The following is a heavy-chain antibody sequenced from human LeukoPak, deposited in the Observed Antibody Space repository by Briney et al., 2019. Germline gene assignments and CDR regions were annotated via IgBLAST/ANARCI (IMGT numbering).Heavy chain of an antibody. CDR1: GYTFTSYY. CDR3: ARVGYSSGWYSNFPLSYFDY. J-gene: IGHJ4*02. Sequence: ASVKVSCKASGYTFTSYYMHWVRQAPGQGLEWMGIINPSGGSTRYAQKFQGRVTMTRDTSTSTVYMELSSLRSEDTAVYYCARVGYSSGWYSNFPLSYFDYWGQGTLVTVSS. CDR2: INPSGGST. V-gene: IGHV1-46*01. D-gene: IGHD6-19*01.